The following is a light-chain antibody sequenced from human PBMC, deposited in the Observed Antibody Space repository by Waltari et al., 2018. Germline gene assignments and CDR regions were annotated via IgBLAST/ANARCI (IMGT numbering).Light chain of an antibody. CDR1: QGISNY. CDR3: QQLNSYQWT. CDR2: AAS. Sequence: IQLTQYPSSLSASAGARVTITYRASQGISNYLAWYQQKPGKAPKLLIYAASTLQSGVPSRFSGGGSGTDFTLTISSLQPEDFATYYCQQLNSYQWTFGQGTKVEIK. J-gene: IGKJ1*01. V-gene: IGKV1-9*01.